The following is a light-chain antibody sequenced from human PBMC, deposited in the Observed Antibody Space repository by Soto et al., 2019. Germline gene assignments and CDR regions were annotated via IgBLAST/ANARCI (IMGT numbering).Light chain of an antibody. Sequence: QSVLTQPPSASGTPGQRVTISCSGSSSNIGSNTVNWYQQLPGTAPKLLIYSNNQRPAGVPDRFSGSKSGTSVSLASSRLQAEDEADYYCSAWDDSLNGYVFGTGTKLTVL. CDR3: SAWDDSLNGYV. CDR2: SNN. V-gene: IGLV1-44*01. CDR1: SSNIGSNT. J-gene: IGLJ1*01.